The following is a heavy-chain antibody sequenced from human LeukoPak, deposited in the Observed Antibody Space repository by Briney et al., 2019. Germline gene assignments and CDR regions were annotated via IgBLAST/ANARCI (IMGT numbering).Heavy chain of an antibody. J-gene: IGHJ4*02. Sequence: SETLSLTCTASGYSISSGYYWGWIRQPPGKGLEWIGSIYHSGSTYYNPSLKSRVTISVDTSKNQFSLKLSSVTAADTAVYYCARGSYYDSSGYYSIGVVDYWGQGTLVTVSS. V-gene: IGHV4-38-2*02. CDR3: ARGSYYDSSGYYSIGVVDY. CDR2: IYHSGST. CDR1: GYSISSGYY. D-gene: IGHD3-22*01.